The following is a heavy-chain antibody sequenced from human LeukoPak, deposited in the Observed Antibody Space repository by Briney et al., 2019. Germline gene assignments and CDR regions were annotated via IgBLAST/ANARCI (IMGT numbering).Heavy chain of an antibody. CDR1: GFTFSSYD. V-gene: IGHV3-30*02. CDR2: IRYDGSNK. D-gene: IGHD5/OR15-5a*01. Sequence: PGGSLRLSCAASGFTFSSYDMHWVRQAPGKGLEWVAFIRYDGSNKYYADSVKGRFTISRDNSKNTLYLQMNSLRAEDTAVYYCAKFNDALYYFDAFDIWGQGTMVTVSS. J-gene: IGHJ3*02. CDR3: AKFNDALYYFDAFDI.